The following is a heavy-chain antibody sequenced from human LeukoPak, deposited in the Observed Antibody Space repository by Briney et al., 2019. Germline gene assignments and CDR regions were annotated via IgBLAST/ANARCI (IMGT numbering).Heavy chain of an antibody. CDR1: GASISGHY. Sequence: SETLSLTCTISGASISGHYWNWIRQPPGKGLEWIGNIFFSGSPTYSPSLKSRVTIFRDTSRNQISLQMTSVTAADTAVYFCVRSQEGPFYDSAGYSEPFDLWGQGTVVIVSS. J-gene: IGHJ3*01. V-gene: IGHV4-59*11. D-gene: IGHD3-22*01. CDR3: VRSQEGPFYDSAGYSEPFDL. CDR2: IFFSGSP.